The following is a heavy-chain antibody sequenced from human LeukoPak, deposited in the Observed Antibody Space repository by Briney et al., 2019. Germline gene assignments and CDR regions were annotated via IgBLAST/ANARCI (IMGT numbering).Heavy chain of an antibody. D-gene: IGHD6-19*01. Sequence: SETLSLTCIVSGGSISSDYWNWIRQPPGKALEWIGYIYYSGNTNYNPSLESRVTISVDPSKTQFSLTLTSVTAADTAVYYCSRAPGQWLGTGMDVWGQGTTVTVSS. V-gene: IGHV4-59*01. CDR2: IYYSGNT. CDR3: SRAPGQWLGTGMDV. CDR1: GGSISSDY. J-gene: IGHJ6*02.